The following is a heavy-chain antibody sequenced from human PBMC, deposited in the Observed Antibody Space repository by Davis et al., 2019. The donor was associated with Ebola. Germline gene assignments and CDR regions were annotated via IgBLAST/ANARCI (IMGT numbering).Heavy chain of an antibody. Sequence: AASVKVSCKASGGTFSDYTFSWVRRAPGQGLEWMGGIIPNSGSANYAQKFQGRVAITADKSTRIAYMELNSLTSEDTAVYYCARGPSVATAHYFDYWGQGTLVTVSS. CDR1: GGTFSDYT. J-gene: IGHJ4*02. D-gene: IGHD2-21*02. V-gene: IGHV1-69*06. CDR3: ARGPSVATAHYFDY. CDR2: IIPNSGSA.